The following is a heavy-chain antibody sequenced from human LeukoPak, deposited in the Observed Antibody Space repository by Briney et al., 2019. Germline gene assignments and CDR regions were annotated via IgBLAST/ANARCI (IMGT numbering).Heavy chain of an antibody. Sequence: SETLSLTCTVSGGSISPYYWSWIRQPPGKGLEWIGFIYYSGSTNYNPSLKSRVTISVDTSKNHFSLKLSSVTAADTAVYYCARERGFLEWFSSHWGQGTLVTVSS. CDR1: GGSISPYY. V-gene: IGHV4-59*12. J-gene: IGHJ4*02. CDR2: IYYSGST. CDR3: ARERGFLEWFSSH. D-gene: IGHD3-3*01.